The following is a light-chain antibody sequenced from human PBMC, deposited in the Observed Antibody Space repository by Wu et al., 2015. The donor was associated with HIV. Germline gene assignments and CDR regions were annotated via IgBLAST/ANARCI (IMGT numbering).Light chain of an antibody. CDR3: QQYGSSPTWT. V-gene: IGKV3-20*01. J-gene: IGKJ1*01. CDR1: QSVATS. CDR2: GAS. Sequence: EIVLTQSPATLSLSPGQRATLSCRVSQSVATSLAWFQQKPGQAPRLLIYGASNRVTGIPDRFSGSGSGTDFTLTISRLEPEDFAVYYCQQYGSSPTWTFGQGTKVEF.